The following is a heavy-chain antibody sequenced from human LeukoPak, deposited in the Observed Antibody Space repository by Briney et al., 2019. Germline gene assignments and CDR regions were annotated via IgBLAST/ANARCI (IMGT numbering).Heavy chain of an antibody. Sequence: SVKVSCKASGGAFRTFAISWVRQAPGQGLEWMGGIIPIFGIPDSAQKFQGRLTITADESTTTAYMELSSLRSDDTAIYYCGLSGNYYYYMDVWGKGTTVTISS. CDR1: GGAFRTFA. J-gene: IGHJ6*03. CDR2: IIPIFGIP. V-gene: IGHV1-69*13. CDR3: GLSGNYYYYMDV. D-gene: IGHD6-25*01.